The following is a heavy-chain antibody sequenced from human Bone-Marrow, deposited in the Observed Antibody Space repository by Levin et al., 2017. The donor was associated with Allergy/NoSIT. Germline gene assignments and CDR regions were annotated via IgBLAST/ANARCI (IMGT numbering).Heavy chain of an antibody. D-gene: IGHD2-2*01. Sequence: ASVKVSCKASGYTFTSYGISWVRQAPGQGLEWMGWISAYNGNTNYAQKLQGRVTMTTDTSTSTAYMELRSLRSDDTAVYYCARFIVVVPAAMNYYYYYMDVWGKGTTVTVSS. CDR3: ARFIVVVPAAMNYYYYYMDV. CDR2: ISAYNGNT. V-gene: IGHV1-18*01. J-gene: IGHJ6*03. CDR1: GYTFTSYG.